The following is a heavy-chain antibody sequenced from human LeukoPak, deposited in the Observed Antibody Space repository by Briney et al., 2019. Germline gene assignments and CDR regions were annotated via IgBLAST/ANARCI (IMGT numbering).Heavy chain of an antibody. Sequence: GGSLRLSCAASGFTFDDYGMGWVRQAPGKGLEWVSGINWNGGGTGYADSVKGRFTISRDNAKNSLYLQMNSLGAEDTALYYCARSRHSYDSSGFPHYWGQGTLVTVSS. V-gene: IGHV3-20*04. J-gene: IGHJ4*02. D-gene: IGHD3-22*01. CDR3: ARSRHSYDSSGFPHY. CDR2: INWNGGGT. CDR1: GFTFDDYG.